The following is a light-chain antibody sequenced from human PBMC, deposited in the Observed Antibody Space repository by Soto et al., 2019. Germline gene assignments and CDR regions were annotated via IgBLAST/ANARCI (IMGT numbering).Light chain of an antibody. Sequence: DIQMTQSPSNLSASVGDRVTITCRASQSISSWLAWYQQKPGKAPKLLIYDASSLESGVPSRFSGSGSGTEFPLTISSLQPDDFATYYCQQYNSFWTFGQGTKVEIK. CDR2: DAS. J-gene: IGKJ1*01. V-gene: IGKV1-5*01. CDR3: QQYNSFWT. CDR1: QSISSW.